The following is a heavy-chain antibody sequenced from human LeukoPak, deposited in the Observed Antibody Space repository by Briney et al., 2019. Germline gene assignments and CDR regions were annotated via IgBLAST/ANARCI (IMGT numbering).Heavy chain of an antibody. CDR1: GYTFTSYA. CDR3: ASNAVTTHHSYFDL. J-gene: IGHJ2*01. CDR2: INTNTGNP. V-gene: IGHV7-4-1*02. D-gene: IGHD4-17*01. Sequence: ASVKVSCKASGYTFTSYAMNWVRQAPGQGLEWMGWINTNTGNPTYAQGFTGRFVFSLDTSVSTAYLQISSLKAEDTAVYYCASNAVTTHHSYFDLWGRGTLVTVSS.